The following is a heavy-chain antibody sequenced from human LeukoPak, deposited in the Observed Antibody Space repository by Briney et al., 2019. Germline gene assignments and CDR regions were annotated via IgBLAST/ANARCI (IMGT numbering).Heavy chain of an antibody. J-gene: IGHJ4*02. CDR2: ISSSSSYI. CDR3: ARTGSSSSLFFFDY. CDR1: GFTCSSYS. Sequence: GGSLRLXCAASGFTCSSYSMNWVRRAPGKGLEWVSSISSSSSYIYYADSVKGRFTISRDNAKNSLYLQMNSLRAEDTAVYYCARTGSSSSLFFFDYWGQGTLVTVSS. V-gene: IGHV3-21*01. D-gene: IGHD6-6*01.